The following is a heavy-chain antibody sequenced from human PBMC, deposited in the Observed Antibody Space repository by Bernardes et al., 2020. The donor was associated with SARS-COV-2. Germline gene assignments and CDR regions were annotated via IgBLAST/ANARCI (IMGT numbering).Heavy chain of an antibody. J-gene: IGHJ4*02. Sequence: GGSLRLYCAASRLTFSHLWLHWVRRIPDKGLVWVSRIAGAGNTTVSADSVQGRFTISRDNATKTLFRHMNSMRAEDSAVYYCARDGVGKDDFWGQGTLVSVCS. V-gene: IGHV3-74*01. D-gene: IGHD3-10*01. CDR1: RLTFSHLW. CDR3: ARDGVGKDDF. CDR2: IAGAGNTT.